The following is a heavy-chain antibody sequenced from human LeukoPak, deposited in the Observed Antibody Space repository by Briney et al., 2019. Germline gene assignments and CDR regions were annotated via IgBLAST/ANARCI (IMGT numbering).Heavy chain of an antibody. CDR2: IRDSGAST. Sequence: GGSLRLSCAASGFTFLTYATSCVRQAPGKGLQWVSVIRDSGASTYYADSVKGRFTISRDNSKNTLYLQMNSLRAEDTAVYYCAKAGRSGWYPGWPFDVWGQGAMVTVSS. J-gene: IGHJ3*01. V-gene: IGHV3-23*01. CDR1: GFTFLTYA. CDR3: AKAGRSGWYPGWPFDV. D-gene: IGHD6-19*01.